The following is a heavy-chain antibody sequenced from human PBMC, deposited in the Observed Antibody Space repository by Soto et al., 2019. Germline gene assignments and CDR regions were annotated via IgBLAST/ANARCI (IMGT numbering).Heavy chain of an antibody. J-gene: IGHJ6*02. CDR3: ARGYDFWSGYYYPYGMDV. D-gene: IGHD3-3*01. CDR2: VTYGGGTK. CDR1: GFTFSSYA. Sequence: GGSLRLSCAASGFTFSSYAMSWVRQAPGKGLEWVAGVTYGGGTKYHADTVKGRFTISRDNSKNTLYLQMNSLRAEDTAVYYCARGYDFWSGYYYPYGMDVWGQGTTVTVSS. V-gene: IGHV3-30-3*01.